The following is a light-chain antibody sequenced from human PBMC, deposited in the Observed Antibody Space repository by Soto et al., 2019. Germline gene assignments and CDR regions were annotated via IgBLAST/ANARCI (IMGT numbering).Light chain of an antibody. CDR3: QKYESAPLT. CDR2: LAS. Sequence: IQLTQSPSSLSASVGDRVTITCRASQGISNYLAWYQQKPGRAPKLLIYLASTLQGGVPSRFSGSGSGTDFTLTIRSLQPEDVATYYCQKYESAPLTFGGGTKVDIK. V-gene: IGKV1-27*01. CDR1: QGISNY. J-gene: IGKJ4*01.